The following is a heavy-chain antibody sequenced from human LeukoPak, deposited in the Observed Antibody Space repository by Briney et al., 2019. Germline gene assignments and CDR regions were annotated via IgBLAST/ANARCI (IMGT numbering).Heavy chain of an antibody. CDR2: IIPIFGTA. J-gene: IGHJ6*03. D-gene: IGHD2-2*01. Sequence: GAKVQGSCKASRGTLNGYSINRGRHGPGKKHEWMGGIIPIFGTANYAQKFQGRVTITTDESTSTAYMELSSLRSEDTAVYYCARAEGYCSSTSCSPRTYYYYYMDVWGKGTTVTVSS. CDR3: ARAEGYCSSTSCSPRTYYYYYMDV. V-gene: IGHV1-69*05. CDR1: RGTLNGYS.